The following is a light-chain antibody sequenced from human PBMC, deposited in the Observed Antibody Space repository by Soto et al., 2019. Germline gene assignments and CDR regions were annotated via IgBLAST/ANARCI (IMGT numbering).Light chain of an antibody. V-gene: IGKV3-15*01. CDR3: QQYNNWPPLT. CDR2: CAS. Sequence: EIVMTQSPATLSVSPGERATLSCRASQSVRSNLAWYQQKPGQAPRLLIYCASTRVTGVPARCSGSGSGTEVTLTISSLQSEDFAVYYCQQYNNWPPLTFGGGTKVEIK. CDR1: QSVRSN. J-gene: IGKJ4*01.